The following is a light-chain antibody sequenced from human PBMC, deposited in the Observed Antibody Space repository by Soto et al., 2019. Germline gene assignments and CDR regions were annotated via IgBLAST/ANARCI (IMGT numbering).Light chain of an antibody. J-gene: IGKJ2*03. V-gene: IGKV3-20*01. CDR1: QSVRRNC. Sequence: IVLTQSPGTLSVSPGERATLSCRASQSVRRNCLAWYQQKPGQAPRLLIYGASNRATGIPDRFSGGGSGTDFTLTITRLVPEDFAVYYCHQYGGSPPHSFGQGTNLEIK. CDR3: HQYGGSPPHS. CDR2: GAS.